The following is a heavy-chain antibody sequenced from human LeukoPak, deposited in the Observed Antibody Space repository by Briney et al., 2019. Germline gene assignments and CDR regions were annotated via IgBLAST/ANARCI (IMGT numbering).Heavy chain of an antibody. CDR3: ARGRLRVRGVIINYYYYYMDV. CDR2: MNPNSGNT. V-gene: IGHV1-8*01. Sequence: ASVKVSCKASGYTFTSYDINWVRQATGQGLEWMGWMNPNSGNTGHAQKFQGRVTMTRNTSISTAYMELSSLRSEDTAVYYCARGRLRVRGVIINYYYYYMDVWGKGTTVTISS. CDR1: GYTFTSYD. J-gene: IGHJ6*03. D-gene: IGHD3-10*01.